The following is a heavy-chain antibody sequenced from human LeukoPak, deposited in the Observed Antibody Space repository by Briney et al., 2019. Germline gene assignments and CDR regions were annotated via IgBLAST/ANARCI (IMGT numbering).Heavy chain of an antibody. J-gene: IGHJ4*02. D-gene: IGHD3-10*01. Sequence: PGGSLRLSCVASGLSFGSYWMDRVRQPPGKGLEWVANIRKDGGDIHYVDSVKGRFTISRDNAKNSVYLQMHRLRAEDTAVYYCARDAFGDFSYWGQGILVTVSS. CDR1: GLSFGSYW. CDR3: ARDAFGDFSY. V-gene: IGHV3-7*01. CDR2: IRKDGGDI.